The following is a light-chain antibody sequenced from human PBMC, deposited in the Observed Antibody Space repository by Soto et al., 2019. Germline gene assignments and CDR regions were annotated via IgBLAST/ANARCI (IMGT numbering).Light chain of an antibody. Sequence: DIQMTQSPSSLSTSVGDRVIITCRASQSIARNLNWYQQKPGEAPKLLIYAASSFQSGVPARFSGSGSGTDFTLTISNLQLEDFATYYCQQSYSTPRTFGGGTKVEIK. CDR1: QSIARN. CDR3: QQSYSTPRT. J-gene: IGKJ4*01. V-gene: IGKV1-39*01. CDR2: AAS.